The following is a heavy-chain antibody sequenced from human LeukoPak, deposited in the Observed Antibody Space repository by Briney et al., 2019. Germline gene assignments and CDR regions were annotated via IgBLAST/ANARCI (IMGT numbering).Heavy chain of an antibody. Sequence: GGSLRLSCAASGFTFSTYTMNWVRQAPGKGLDWVAYISGSSSTIYYADSVKGRFTISRDNAKNSLYLQMNSLRAEDTAVYYCARKYIYGFDYWGQGTLVTVSS. CDR3: ARKYIYGFDY. V-gene: IGHV3-48*01. CDR2: ISGSSSTI. CDR1: GFTFSTYT. J-gene: IGHJ4*02. D-gene: IGHD5-18*01.